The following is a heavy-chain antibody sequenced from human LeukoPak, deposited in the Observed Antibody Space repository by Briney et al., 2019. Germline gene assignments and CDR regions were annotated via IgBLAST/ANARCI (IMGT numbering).Heavy chain of an antibody. V-gene: IGHV4-4*07. D-gene: IGHD6-13*01. Sequence: SETLSLTCTVSGGSISSYYWSWIRQPAWKGLEWIGRIYTSGSTNYNPSLKSRVTMSVDTSKNQFSLKLSSVTAADTAVYYCARGCYSSRCFDYWGQGTLVTVSS. CDR2: IYTSGST. J-gene: IGHJ4*02. CDR1: GGSISSYY. CDR3: ARGCYSSRCFDY.